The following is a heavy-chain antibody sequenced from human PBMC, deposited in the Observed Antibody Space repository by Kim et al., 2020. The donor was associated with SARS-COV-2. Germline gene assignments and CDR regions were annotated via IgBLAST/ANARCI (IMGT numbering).Heavy chain of an antibody. CDR2: MNPNSGNT. Sequence: ALVKVSCKASGYTFTSYDINWVRQATGQGLEWMGWMNPNSGNTGYAQKFQGRVTMTRNTSISTAYMELSSLRSEDTAVYYCARVGYYDSSGYYPTYYYYGMDVWGQGTTVTVSS. D-gene: IGHD3-22*01. CDR3: ARVGYYDSSGYYPTYYYYGMDV. J-gene: IGHJ6*02. CDR1: GYTFTSYD. V-gene: IGHV1-8*01.